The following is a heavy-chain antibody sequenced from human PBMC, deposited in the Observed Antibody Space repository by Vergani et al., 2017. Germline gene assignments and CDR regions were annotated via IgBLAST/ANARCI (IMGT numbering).Heavy chain of an antibody. CDR3: ARDGWYSSSSGYFDL. CDR1: GFTFSSYG. J-gene: IGHJ2*01. V-gene: IGHV3-33*01. CDR2: LWYDGSNK. Sequence: QVQLVESGGGVVQPGRSLRLSCAASGFTFSSYGMHWVRQAPGKGLEWVAVLWYDGSNKYDADSVKGRFTISRDNSKNTLYLQMNSLRAEDTAVYYCARDGWYSSSSGYFDLWGRGTLVTGSS. D-gene: IGHD6-6*01.